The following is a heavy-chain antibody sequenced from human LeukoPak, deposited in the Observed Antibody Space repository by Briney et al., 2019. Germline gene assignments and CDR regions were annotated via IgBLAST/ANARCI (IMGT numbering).Heavy chain of an antibody. CDR2: ISGSGRGT. CDR3: AKERDDSDTVFDS. Sequence: GGSLRLSCAASGFTFSDYAMSWVRRAPGKGLQWVSSISGSGRGTYSADSVKGRFTVSRDNSRNTLYLQINSLRVEDTAVYYCAKERDDSDTVFDSWGQGTLVTVSS. CDR1: GFTFSDYA. J-gene: IGHJ4*02. D-gene: IGHD3-3*01. V-gene: IGHV3-23*01.